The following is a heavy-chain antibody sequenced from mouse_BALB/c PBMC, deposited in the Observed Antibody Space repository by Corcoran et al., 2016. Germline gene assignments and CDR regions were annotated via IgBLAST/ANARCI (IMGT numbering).Heavy chain of an antibody. Sequence: DIQLQESGPGLVKPSQSLSLTCSVTGYSITSRYCWSWIRQFPGNKLEWMGYITYDGGNDYNPSLKNRISITRDTSKNQFFLKLNSVTVEDTATYYCARERRFAYWGQGTLVTVSA. CDR3: ARERRFAY. CDR2: ITYDGGN. J-gene: IGHJ3*01. CDR1: GYSITSRYC. V-gene: IGHV3-6*02.